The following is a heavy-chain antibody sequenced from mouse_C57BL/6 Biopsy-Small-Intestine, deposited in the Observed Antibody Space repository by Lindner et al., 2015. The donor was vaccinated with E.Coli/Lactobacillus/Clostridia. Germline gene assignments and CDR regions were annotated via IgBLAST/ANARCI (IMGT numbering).Heavy chain of an antibody. CDR1: GFTFSSYG. CDR3: ARQPYNNYVFYYALDY. V-gene: IGHV5-6*01. J-gene: IGHJ4*01. D-gene: IGHD2-5*01. Sequence: VQLQESGGDLVKPGGSLKLSCAASGFTFSSYGMSWVRQTLDKRLEWVATISTGGSYTYYPDSVKGRFTISRDNAKNTLYLQMSSLKSEDTAMYYCARQPYNNYVFYYALDYWGQGTSVTVSS. CDR2: ISTGGSYT.